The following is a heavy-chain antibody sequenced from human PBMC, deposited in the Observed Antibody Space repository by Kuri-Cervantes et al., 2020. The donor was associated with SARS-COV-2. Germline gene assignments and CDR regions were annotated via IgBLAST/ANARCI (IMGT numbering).Heavy chain of an antibody. Sequence: SVKVSCKASRDTFTTFGFSWVRQAPGQGLEWMGGIIPIFGTANYAQKFQGRVTITTDESTSTAYMELSSLRSEDTAVYYCARGVGSSWYVDDAFDIWGQGTMVTVSS. D-gene: IGHD6-13*01. J-gene: IGHJ3*02. CDR3: ARGVGSSWYVDDAFDI. CDR1: RDTFTTFG. CDR2: IIPIFGTA. V-gene: IGHV1-69*05.